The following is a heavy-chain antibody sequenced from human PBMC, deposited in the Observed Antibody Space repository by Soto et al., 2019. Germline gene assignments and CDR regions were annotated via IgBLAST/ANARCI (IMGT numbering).Heavy chain of an antibody. CDR3: ARGSGWYFH. CDR1: GGSISSGGYS. V-gene: IGHV4-30-2*01. D-gene: IGHD6-19*01. CDR2: IYHSGST. J-gene: IGHJ4*02. Sequence: PSETLSLTCAVSGGSISSGGYSWSWIRQPQGKGLEWIGYIYHSGSTYYNPSLKSRVTISVDRSKNQFSLKLSSVTAADTAVYYCARGSGWYFHWGQGTLVTVSS.